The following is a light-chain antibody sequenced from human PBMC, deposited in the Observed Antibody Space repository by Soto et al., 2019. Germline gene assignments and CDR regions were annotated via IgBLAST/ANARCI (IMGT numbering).Light chain of an antibody. V-gene: IGKV3-20*01. Sequence: EIGLTQSPGTLSLSPGERATLSCRASQSVSNNNYLAWFQQKPGQAPRLLIYGASTRATGIPDRFSGSGSGTDFTLTISRLEPEDFAVYYCQQYGTPPLTFGGGTKVDIK. CDR2: GAS. CDR1: QSVSNNNY. CDR3: QQYGTPPLT. J-gene: IGKJ4*01.